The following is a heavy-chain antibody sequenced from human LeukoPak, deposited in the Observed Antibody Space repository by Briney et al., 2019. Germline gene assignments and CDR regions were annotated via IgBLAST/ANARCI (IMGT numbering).Heavy chain of an antibody. CDR3: ARDRLRSSSSLDY. V-gene: IGHV1-69*04. J-gene: IGHJ4*02. CDR2: IIPILGIA. CDR1: GGTFSSYA. Sequence: ASVKVSCKASGGTFSSYAISWVRQAPGQGLEWMGRIIPILGIANYAQKFQGRVTITADKSTSTAYMELSSLRSEDTAVYYCARDRLRSSSSLDYWGQGTLVTVSS. D-gene: IGHD6-6*01.